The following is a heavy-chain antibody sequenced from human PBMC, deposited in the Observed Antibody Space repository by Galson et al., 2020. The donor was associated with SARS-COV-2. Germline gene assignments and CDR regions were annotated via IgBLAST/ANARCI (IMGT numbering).Heavy chain of an antibody. Sequence: SETLSLTCTVSGGSISSGGYYWSWIRQHPGKGLEWIGYIYYSGSTYYNPSLKSRVTISVDTSKNQFSLKLSSVTAADTAVYYCAHCGGDCYRDYYCYSMDVWGQGTTVTVAS. J-gene: IGHJ6*02. CDR1: GGSISSGGYY. CDR3: AHCGGDCYRDYYCYSMDV. CDR2: IYYSGST. V-gene: IGHV4-31*03. D-gene: IGHD2-21*01.